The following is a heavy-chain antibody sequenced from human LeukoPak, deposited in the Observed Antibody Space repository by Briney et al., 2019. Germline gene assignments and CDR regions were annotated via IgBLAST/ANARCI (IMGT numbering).Heavy chain of an antibody. CDR1: GFTFSSYG. CDR3: AKDRHGDHIWDY. V-gene: IGHV3-30*02. Sequence: GGSLRLSCEASGFTFSSYGMHWVRQAPGKGLEWVTFIRPDGSNKNYADSVKGRFTISRDNSKNTLYLQMNSLRAEDTAVYYCAKDRHGDHIWDYWGQGTLVTVSS. J-gene: IGHJ4*02. CDR2: IRPDGSNK. D-gene: IGHD4-17*01.